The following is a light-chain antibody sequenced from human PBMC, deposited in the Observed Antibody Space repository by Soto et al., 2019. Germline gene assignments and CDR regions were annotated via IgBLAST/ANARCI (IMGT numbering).Light chain of an antibody. J-gene: IGLJ1*01. V-gene: IGLV2-14*01. CDR1: SRDVGGYNY. CDR2: EVS. CDR3: SSYTSSSTLV. Sequence: QSVLTQPASVSGSPRQSITISCTGTSRDVGGYNYVSWYQQHPGKAPKLMIYEVSNRPSGVSNRFSGSKSGNTASLTISGLQAEDEADYYCSSYTSSSTLVFGTGTKVAVL.